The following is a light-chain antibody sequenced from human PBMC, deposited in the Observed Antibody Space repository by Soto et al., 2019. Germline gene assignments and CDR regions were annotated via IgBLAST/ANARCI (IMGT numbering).Light chain of an antibody. Sequence: DIQMTQSPSSLSASVGDRVTITCRASQSIRSYLNWYQQKPGKAPKLLIYAASSLQSGVPSRFSGSGSGTDFTLTISSLQPEDFATYYCQQSYSTPTYPFGQGTKLEIK. V-gene: IGKV1-39*01. J-gene: IGKJ2*01. CDR2: AAS. CDR1: QSIRSY. CDR3: QQSYSTPTYP.